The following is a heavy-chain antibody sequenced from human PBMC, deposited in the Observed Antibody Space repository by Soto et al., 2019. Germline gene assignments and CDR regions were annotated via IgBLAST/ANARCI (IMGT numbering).Heavy chain of an antibody. J-gene: IGHJ6*02. D-gene: IGHD6-6*01. Sequence: EVQLLESGGGLVQPGGSLRLSCAASGFTFSSYAMSWVRQAPGKGLEWVSAISGSGGSTYYADSVKGRFTISRDNSKNTLYLQMNSLRAEDTAVYYCARKTWCDLRSSSQGSCGMDVWGQGTTVTVSS. CDR2: ISGSGGST. CDR1: GFTFSSYA. CDR3: ARKTWCDLRSSSQGSCGMDV. V-gene: IGHV3-23*01.